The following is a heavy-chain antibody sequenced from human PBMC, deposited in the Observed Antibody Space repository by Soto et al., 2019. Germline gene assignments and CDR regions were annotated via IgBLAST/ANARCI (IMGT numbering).Heavy chain of an antibody. CDR2: VSGSGTSA. D-gene: IGHD6-19*01. J-gene: IGHJ5*02. V-gene: IGHV3-23*01. Sequence: EVQLLESGGGLVQPGVSQRLSCAASGFIFSSSAMSWVRQAPGKGLEWVSAVSGSGTSAYYADSVKGRFTISRDNSKNTLYLQMNNLRADDTAVYYCTRANGGWYYWFDPWGQGTLVTVSS. CDR1: GFIFSSSA. CDR3: TRANGGWYYWFDP.